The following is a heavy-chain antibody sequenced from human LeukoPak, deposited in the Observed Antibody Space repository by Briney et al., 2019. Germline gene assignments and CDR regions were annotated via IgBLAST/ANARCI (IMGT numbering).Heavy chain of an antibody. CDR1: GFTLDSHD. Sequence: GGSLRLSCTASGFTLDSHDMHWVRQIQGQGLEWVAAVSSGFHAFFADSVQGRFTVSREDARNSLYLQMNSLRAGDTAVYYCVREARGYHYTYFDYWGQGTLVTVSS. V-gene: IGHV3-13*01. CDR3: VREARGYHYTYFDY. CDR2: VSSGFHA. D-gene: IGHD5-18*01. J-gene: IGHJ4*02.